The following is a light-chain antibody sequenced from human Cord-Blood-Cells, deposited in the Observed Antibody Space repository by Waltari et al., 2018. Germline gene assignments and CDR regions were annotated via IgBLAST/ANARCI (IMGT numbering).Light chain of an antibody. V-gene: IGLV3-25*03. CDR2: KDS. Sequence: SYALTQPPSVSVSPGQTATTNCSGEALSKQYPYWYQQKPGQAPVLVIYKDSERPPGIPERFSGSSSGTTVTLTISGVQAEDEADYYCQSADSSGTYRVFGTGTKVTVL. CDR1: ALSKQY. CDR3: QSADSSGTYRV. J-gene: IGLJ1*01.